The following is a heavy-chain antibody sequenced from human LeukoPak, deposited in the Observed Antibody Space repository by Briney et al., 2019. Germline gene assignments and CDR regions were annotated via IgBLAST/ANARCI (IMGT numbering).Heavy chain of an antibody. CDR3: AREPFWSGYYSNLHFDY. CDR1: EFTFSSYN. Sequence: GSLRLSCVASEFTFSSYNMNWVRLAPGKGLEWVASISSSSKWMYYTDSVKGRFTISRDNAKNSLYLQMNSLRAEDTAVYYCAREPFWSGYYSNLHFDYWGQGTLVTVSS. V-gene: IGHV3-21*01. CDR2: ISSSSKWM. D-gene: IGHD3-3*01. J-gene: IGHJ4*02.